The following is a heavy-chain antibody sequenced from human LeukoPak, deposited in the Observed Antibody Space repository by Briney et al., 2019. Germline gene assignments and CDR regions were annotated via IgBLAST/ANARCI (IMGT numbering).Heavy chain of an antibody. J-gene: IGHJ4*02. CDR1: GFTFSSYA. CDR3: AGGATPGVF. D-gene: IGHD3-10*01. V-gene: IGHV4-34*08. Sequence: PGGSLRLSCAASGFTFSSYAMSWIRQPPGKGLEWIGEINQSGTTNYNPSLKSRLTISLDTSKNHLFLKLTSATAADTALYYCAGGATPGVFWGQGILVTVSA. CDR2: INQSGTT.